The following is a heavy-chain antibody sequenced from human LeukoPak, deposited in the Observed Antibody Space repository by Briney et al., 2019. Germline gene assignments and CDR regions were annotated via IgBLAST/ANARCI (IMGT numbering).Heavy chain of an antibody. D-gene: IGHD3-10*01. Sequence: ASVKVSCKASGYTFTGYYMHWVRQAPGQGLEWMGWINPNSGGTNYAQKFQGRVTMTRDTSISTAYMELSRLRSDDTAVYYCARSLWFGELLRYYFDYWGQGTLVTVSS. CDR1: GYTFTGYY. CDR2: INPNSGGT. CDR3: ARSLWFGELLRYYFDY. V-gene: IGHV1-2*02. J-gene: IGHJ4*02.